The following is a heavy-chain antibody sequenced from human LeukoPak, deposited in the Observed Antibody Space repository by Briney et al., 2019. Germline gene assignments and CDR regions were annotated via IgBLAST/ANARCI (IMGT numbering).Heavy chain of an antibody. CDR2: INHSGSI. J-gene: IGHJ5*02. D-gene: IGHD3-3*01. V-gene: IGHV4-34*01. CDR3: ARVFSYPLRAPFDP. Sequence: SETLSLTCAVYGGSFSGYYWSWIRQPPGKGLEWIGEINHSGSINYNSSLKSRVTISVDTSKNQFSLKLSSVTAADTAVYYCARVFSYPLRAPFDPWGQGTLVTVSS. CDR1: GGSFSGYY.